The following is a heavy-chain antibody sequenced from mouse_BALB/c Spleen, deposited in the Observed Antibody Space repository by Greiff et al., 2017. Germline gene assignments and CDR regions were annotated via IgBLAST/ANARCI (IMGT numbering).Heavy chain of an antibody. Sequence: EVKLVESGPGLVKPSQSLSLTCTVTGYSITSDYAWNWIRPFPGNNLEWMGYIRYSGSTSYNPSLKSRISITRDTSKNQFFLQLNSVTTEDTATYYCARSSYGSRYYYAMDYWGQGTSVTVSA. CDR1: GYSITSDYA. CDR3: ARSSYGSRYYYAMDY. V-gene: IGHV3-2*02. J-gene: IGHJ4*01. CDR2: IRYSGST. D-gene: IGHD1-1*01.